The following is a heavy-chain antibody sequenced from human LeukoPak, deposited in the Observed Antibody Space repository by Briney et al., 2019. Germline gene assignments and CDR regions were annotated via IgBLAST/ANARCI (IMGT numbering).Heavy chain of an antibody. V-gene: IGHV3-43*02. J-gene: IGHJ4*02. CDR2: ISGDGVST. Sequence: PGRSLRLSCVASGLPIADFAMHWVRQALGKGLEWVSLISGDGVSTFYADSVKGRFSISRDNSKNSLSLEMNSLRTEDTAMYYCARESGKFDYWGQGTLVAVSS. CDR3: ARESGKFDY. CDR1: GLPIADFA.